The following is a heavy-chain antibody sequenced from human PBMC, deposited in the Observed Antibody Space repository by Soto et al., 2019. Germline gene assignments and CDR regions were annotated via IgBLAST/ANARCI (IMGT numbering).Heavy chain of an antibody. CDR3: ACEDYDILTGYRGYAFDI. J-gene: IGHJ3*02. CDR1: GGSVSSGSYY. V-gene: IGHV4-61*01. Sequence: QVQLQESGPGLVKPSETLSLTCTVSGGSVSSGSYYWSWIRQPPGKGLEWIGYIYYSGSTNYNPSRMSRVTISVDTSKNQFSLKLSSVTAADTAVYYCACEDYDILTGYRGYAFDIWGQGTMVTVSS. D-gene: IGHD3-9*01. CDR2: IYYSGST.